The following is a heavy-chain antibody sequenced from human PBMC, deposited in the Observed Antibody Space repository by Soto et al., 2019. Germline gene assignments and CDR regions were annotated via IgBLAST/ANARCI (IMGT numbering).Heavy chain of an antibody. CDR3: VREEEQQLKS. CDR1: GFSFSNYW. J-gene: IGHJ4*02. Sequence: EVQLVESGGGLVRPGGSLRLSCAASGFSFSNYWMHWVRQGPGKGLVWVSHINIDGSSTKYADSVKGRFTISRDNAKNTLYLQMNSLRAEDTAVFYCVREEEQQLKSWGQGTLVTVSS. CDR2: INIDGSST. V-gene: IGHV3-74*03. D-gene: IGHD6-13*01.